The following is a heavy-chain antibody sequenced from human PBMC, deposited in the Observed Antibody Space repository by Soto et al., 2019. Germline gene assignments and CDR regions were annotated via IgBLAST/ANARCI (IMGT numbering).Heavy chain of an antibody. CDR2: INPNSGGT. V-gene: IGHV1-2*04. J-gene: IGHJ4*02. CDR1: GYTFTGYY. Sequence: ASVKVSCKASGYTFTGYYIHWVRQAPGQGLEWMGWINPNSGGTNYAQKFQGWVTMTRDTSISTAYMELSRLRSDDTAVYYCASSQRGYSYGFDYWGQGTLVTVSS. CDR3: ASSQRGYSYGFDY. D-gene: IGHD5-18*01.